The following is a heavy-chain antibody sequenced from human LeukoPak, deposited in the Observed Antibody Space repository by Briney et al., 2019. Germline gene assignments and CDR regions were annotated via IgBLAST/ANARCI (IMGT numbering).Heavy chain of an antibody. D-gene: IGHD6-13*01. Sequence: PGGSLRLSCAASGFIFTNYFMSWVRQAPGKGLEWVASIKHDGSEKYYVDSVRGRFTISRDNSKNTLYLQMNSLRAKDTAVYYCARDRDLGAAAYYFDYWGQGTLVTVSS. CDR3: ARDRDLGAAAYYFDY. CDR2: IKHDGSEK. CDR1: GFIFTNYF. V-gene: IGHV3-7*01. J-gene: IGHJ4*02.